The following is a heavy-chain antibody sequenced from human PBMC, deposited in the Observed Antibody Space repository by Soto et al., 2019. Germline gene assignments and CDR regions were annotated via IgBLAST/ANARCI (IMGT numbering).Heavy chain of an antibody. J-gene: IGHJ6*02. CDR3: AREGWGLRRSYYYYGMDV. CDR2: ISSSSSYI. CDR1: GFTLISNS. D-gene: IGHD1-26*01. V-gene: IGHV3-21*01. Sequence: PGGSLRLSCAPSGFTLISNSMTWAGKAPGKGLEWVSSISSSSSYIYYADSVKGRFTISRDNAKNSLYLQMNSLRAEDTAVYYCAREGWGLRRSYYYYGMDVWGQGTTVTVSS.